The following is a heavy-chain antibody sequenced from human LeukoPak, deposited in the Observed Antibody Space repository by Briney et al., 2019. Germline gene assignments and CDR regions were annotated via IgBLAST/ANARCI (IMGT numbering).Heavy chain of an antibody. CDR1: GFTFSTFG. J-gene: IGHJ4*02. V-gene: IGHV3-23*01. D-gene: IGHD1-26*01. CDR3: AKVGATGTRVFDY. Sequence: PGGSLRLSCAASGFTFSTFGMSWVRQAPGKGLEWVSLISAVNGGTYYADSVKGRFTISRVNSKNTLYLQMNSLRAEDTAVYYCAKVGATGTRVFDYWGQGALITVSS. CDR2: ISAVNGGT.